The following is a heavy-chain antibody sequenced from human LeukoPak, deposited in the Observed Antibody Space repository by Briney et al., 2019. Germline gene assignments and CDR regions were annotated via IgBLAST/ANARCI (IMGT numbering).Heavy chain of an antibody. Sequence: GGSLRLSCTASGFTFGDYAMSWVRQAPGKGLEWVGFIRSKAYGGTTEYAASVKGRFTISRDDSKSIAYLQMNSLKTEDTAVYYCTRVGSGSYFPYYFDYWGQGTLATVSS. J-gene: IGHJ4*02. CDR3: TRVGSGSYFPYYFDY. D-gene: IGHD1-26*01. CDR1: GFTFGDYA. CDR2: IRSKAYGGTT. V-gene: IGHV3-49*04.